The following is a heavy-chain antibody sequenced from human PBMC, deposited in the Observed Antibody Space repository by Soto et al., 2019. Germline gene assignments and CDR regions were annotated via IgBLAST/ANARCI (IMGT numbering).Heavy chain of an antibody. D-gene: IGHD6-19*01. V-gene: IGHV1-69*04. Sequence: GAPVKVSCKASGGTFSSYTICWARQAPGQGLEWMGRIIPILGIANYAQKFQGRVTITADKSTSTAYMELSSLRSEDTAVYYCARDPLEQWLVGGFHDYWGQGTLVTVSS. CDR3: ARDPLEQWLVGGFHDY. CDR2: IIPILGIA. CDR1: GGTFSSYT. J-gene: IGHJ4*02.